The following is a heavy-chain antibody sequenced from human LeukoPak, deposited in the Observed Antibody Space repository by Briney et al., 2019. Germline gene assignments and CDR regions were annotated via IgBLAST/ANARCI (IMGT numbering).Heavy chain of an antibody. D-gene: IGHD3-22*01. V-gene: IGHV3-48*01. CDR3: AREYYYDSSGYFHPDAFDI. J-gene: IGHJ3*02. CDR2: ISSSSSTI. Sequence: GGSLRLSCAASGFTFSSYSMNWVRQAPGKGLEWVSYISSSSSTIYYADSVKGRFTISRDNAKNSLYLQMNSLRAEDTAVYYCAREYYYDSSGYFHPDAFDIWGQGTMVTVSS. CDR1: GFTFSSYS.